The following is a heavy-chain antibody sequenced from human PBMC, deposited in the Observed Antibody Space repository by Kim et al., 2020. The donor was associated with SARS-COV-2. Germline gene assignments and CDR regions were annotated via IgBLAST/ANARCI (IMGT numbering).Heavy chain of an antibody. CDR2: ISSSSSYI. Sequence: GGSLRLSCAASGFTFSSYSMNWVRQAPGKGLEWVSSISSSSSYIYYADSGKGRFTISRDNAKNSLYLQMNSLRAEDTAVYYCTAELGVVNYWGQGTLVTVSS. J-gene: IGHJ4*02. CDR3: TAELGVVNY. D-gene: IGHD3-22*01. V-gene: IGHV3-21*01. CDR1: GFTFSSYS.